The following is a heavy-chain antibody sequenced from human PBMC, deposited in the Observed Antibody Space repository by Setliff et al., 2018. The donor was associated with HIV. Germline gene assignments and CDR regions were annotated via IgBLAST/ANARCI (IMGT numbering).Heavy chain of an antibody. Sequence: SETLSLTCTVSGGSISGDFWTWIRQPAGEGLEWIGSIYYDGRTFYKPSLKSRLTISVDTSKNQFSMKLYSVTAADTAVYYCARGPWGSMIGGINHYYYYMDVWGKGTTVTVSS. D-gene: IGHD3-16*01. CDR1: GGSISGDF. V-gene: IGHV4-59*05. CDR3: ARGPWGSMIGGINHYYYYMDV. CDR2: IYYDGRT. J-gene: IGHJ6*03.